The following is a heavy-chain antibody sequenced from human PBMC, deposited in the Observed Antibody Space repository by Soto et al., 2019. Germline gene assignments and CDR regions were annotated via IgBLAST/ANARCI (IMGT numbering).Heavy chain of an antibody. D-gene: IGHD3-16*02. Sequence: PSETLSLTCTVSGGSISSSSYYWGWIRQPPGKGLEWIGSIYYSGSTYYNPSLKSRVTIPVDTSKNQFSLKLSSVTAADTAVYYCVRLLHLGELPFDYWSQGTLVTVSS. J-gene: IGHJ4*02. V-gene: IGHV4-39*01. CDR3: VRLLHLGELPFDY. CDR2: IYYSGST. CDR1: GGSISSSSYY.